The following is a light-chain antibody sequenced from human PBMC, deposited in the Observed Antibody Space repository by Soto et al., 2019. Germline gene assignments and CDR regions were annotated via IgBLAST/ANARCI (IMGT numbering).Light chain of an antibody. J-gene: IGLJ2*01. CDR1: NGDVGSYDL. CDR2: EVN. CDR3: CSYAGSNSLI. Sequence: QSVLTQPASVSGSPGQSITISCTGTNGDVGSYDLVSWYQRYPGEAPKLIIYEVNKRPSGISNRFSGSTSGNTASLTISGLQAEDEAEYDCCSYAGSNSLIFGGGTKLTVL. V-gene: IGLV2-23*02.